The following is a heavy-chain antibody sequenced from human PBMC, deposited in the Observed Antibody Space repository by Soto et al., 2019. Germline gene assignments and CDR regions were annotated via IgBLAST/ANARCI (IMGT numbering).Heavy chain of an antibody. CDR3: ARGYDTLWFGELLDYYYMDV. Sequence: HPGGSLRLACAASGFTFSIHWMHWVRQAPGKGLVWVSRINSDGSSTSYADSVKGRFTISRDNAKNTLYLQMNSLRAEDTAVYYCARGYDTLWFGELLDYYYMDVWGKGTTVTVSS. V-gene: IGHV3-74*01. J-gene: IGHJ6*03. CDR2: INSDGSST. D-gene: IGHD3-10*01. CDR1: GFTFSIHW.